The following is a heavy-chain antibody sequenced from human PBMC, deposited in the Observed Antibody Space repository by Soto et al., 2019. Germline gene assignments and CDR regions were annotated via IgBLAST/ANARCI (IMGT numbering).Heavy chain of an antibody. CDR1: GFTFSNAW. V-gene: IGHV3-15*01. CDR2: IKSKTDGGTT. D-gene: IGHD1-1*01. CDR3: TTDLNWNFDY. Sequence: GGSLRLSCAASGFTFSNAWMSWVRQATGKGLEWVGHIKSKTDGGTTDYAAPVKGRFTISRDDSKNTLYLQMNSLKTEDTAVYYCTTDLNWNFDYWGQGTLGTVSS. J-gene: IGHJ4*02.